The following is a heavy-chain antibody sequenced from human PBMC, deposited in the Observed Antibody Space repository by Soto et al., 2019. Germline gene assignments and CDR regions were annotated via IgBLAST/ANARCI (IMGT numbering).Heavy chain of an antibody. CDR3: ARAIRRQQLSRNIRFDP. CDR2: INHSGST. D-gene: IGHD6-13*01. Sequence: QVQLQQWGAGLLKPSETLSLTCAVYGGSFSGYYWSWIRQPPGKGLEWIGEINHSGSTNYNPSLKSRVTIAVXXSXNRXSLKLSSVTAADTAVYYCARAIRRQQLSRNIRFDPWGQGTLVTVSS. V-gene: IGHV4-34*01. J-gene: IGHJ5*02. CDR1: GGSFSGYY.